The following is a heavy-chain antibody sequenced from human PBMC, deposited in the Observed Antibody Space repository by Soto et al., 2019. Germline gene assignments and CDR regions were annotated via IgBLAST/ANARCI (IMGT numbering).Heavy chain of an antibody. J-gene: IGHJ5*02. D-gene: IGHD2-2*01. V-gene: IGHV4-39*01. CDR3: ARLKGAFLISTYNWFDP. Sequence: SETLSLTCTVSGDSIDTSRYYWCWIRQPPGKGLEWIGCIYYSGTTYYNPSLKSRVTISADTSKNQFSLELSSVTAADTAFYYCARLKGAFLISTYNWFDPWGQGTLVTVSS. CDR1: GDSIDTSRYY. CDR2: IYYSGTT.